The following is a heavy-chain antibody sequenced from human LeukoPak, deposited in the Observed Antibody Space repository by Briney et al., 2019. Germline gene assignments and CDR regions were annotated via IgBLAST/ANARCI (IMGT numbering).Heavy chain of an antibody. V-gene: IGHV6-1*01. CDR3: AREGVTLVRGVVLDYYGMGV. CDR2: TYYKSKWYN. J-gene: IGHJ6*02. Sequence: SQTLSLTCAISGDSVSSSSATWNWIRQSPSSGLEWLGRTYYKSKWYNDYAVSVKSRITINPVTSSNQFSLQLNSVTPEDTAVYYCAREGVTLVRGVVLDYYGMGVWGQGTTVTVSS. D-gene: IGHD3-10*01. CDR1: GDSVSSSSAT.